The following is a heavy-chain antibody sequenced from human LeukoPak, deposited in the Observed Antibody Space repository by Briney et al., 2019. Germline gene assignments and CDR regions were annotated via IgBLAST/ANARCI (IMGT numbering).Heavy chain of an antibody. CDR2: ISGSGGST. CDR3: ARATVGRDY. CDR1: GFTFSSYA. J-gene: IGHJ4*02. Sequence: GGTLRLSCAASGFTFSSYAMSWVRQAPGKGLEWVSAISGSGGSTYYADSVKGRLPSSRDKSKHTLYLQMNSLGAEDTAVYDCARATVGRDYWGEGTLVTVSS. V-gene: IGHV3-23*01. D-gene: IGHD4-23*01.